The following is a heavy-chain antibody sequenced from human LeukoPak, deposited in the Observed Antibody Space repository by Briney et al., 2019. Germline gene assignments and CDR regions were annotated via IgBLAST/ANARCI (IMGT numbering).Heavy chain of an antibody. V-gene: IGHV3-9*01. CDR1: GFTFDDYA. CDR2: ISWNSGSI. J-gene: IGHJ4*02. D-gene: IGHD3-22*01. Sequence: PGRSLRLSCAASGFTFDDYAMHWVRQAPGKGLEWVSGISWNSGSIVYADSVKGRFTIFRDNAKNSLYLQMNSLRADDTALYYCAKGGSYGSSGYYSNPLYYFDYWGQGTLVTVSS. CDR3: AKGGSYGSSGYYSNPLYYFDY.